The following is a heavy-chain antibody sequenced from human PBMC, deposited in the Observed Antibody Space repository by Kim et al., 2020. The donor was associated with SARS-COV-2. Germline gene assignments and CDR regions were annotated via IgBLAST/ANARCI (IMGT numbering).Heavy chain of an antibody. CDR2: IYDSGRT. D-gene: IGHD3-10*01. CDR1: DDSVSTYF. Sequence: SETLSLTCTVSDDSVSTYFWSWIRQPPGKGLEWIGHIYDSGRTRYNPSLKSRVSISVDTSKNQFSLKLRSVTAADTAVYYRARQKGTSTYFYYYGLDVWG. CDR3: ARQKGTSTYFYYYGLDV. J-gene: IGHJ6*01. V-gene: IGHV4-59*08.